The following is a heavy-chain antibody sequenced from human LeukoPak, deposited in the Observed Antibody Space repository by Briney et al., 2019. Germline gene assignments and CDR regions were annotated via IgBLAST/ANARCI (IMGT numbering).Heavy chain of an antibody. CDR1: GGTFSSYA. J-gene: IGHJ4*02. D-gene: IGHD6-6*01. Sequence: GASVKVSCKASGGTFSSYAISWVRQAPGQGLEWMGGIIPIFGTANYAQKFQGRVTITADESTSTAYMELSSLRSEDMAVYYCATPSEYSSSSADYWGQGTLVTVSS. CDR3: ATPSEYSSSSADY. V-gene: IGHV1-69*13. CDR2: IIPIFGTA.